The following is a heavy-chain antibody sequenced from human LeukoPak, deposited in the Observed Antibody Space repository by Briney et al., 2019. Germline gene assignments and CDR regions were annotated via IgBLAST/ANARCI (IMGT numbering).Heavy chain of an antibody. D-gene: IGHD4-11*01. CDR1: GFTFSDHY. CDR2: IRNKANRDTT. CDR3: TSALLKYSASLRY. V-gene: IGHV3-72*01. J-gene: IGHJ4*02. Sequence: GSLRLSCAAFGFTFSDHYMDWVRQAPGKGLEWVGRIRNKANRDTTEYAASVKGRFTISRDDSKNLLHLQMNSLKTEDTAVYYCTSALLKYSASLRYWGQGALVTVSS.